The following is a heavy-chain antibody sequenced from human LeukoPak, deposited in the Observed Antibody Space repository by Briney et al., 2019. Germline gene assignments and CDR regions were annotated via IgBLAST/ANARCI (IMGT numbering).Heavy chain of an antibody. D-gene: IGHD3-22*01. CDR1: GYTFTDYY. CDR2: IDPNSGGT. V-gene: IGHV1-2*02. Sequence: GASVTVSCKTSGYTFTDYYMHWVGQAPGQGLEWMGWIDPNSGGTNYAQKFQGRVTMTRDTSIGTAYMELSGLTSDDTAVYYCARGYYDRGSLYYFDYWGQGTLVTVSS. J-gene: IGHJ4*02. CDR3: ARGYYDRGSLYYFDY.